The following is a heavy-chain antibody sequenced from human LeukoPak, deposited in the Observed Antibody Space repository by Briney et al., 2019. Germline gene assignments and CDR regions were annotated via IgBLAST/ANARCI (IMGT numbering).Heavy chain of an antibody. J-gene: IGHJ5*02. V-gene: IGHV4-39*07. CDR3: ARDIRDTANNWFDP. CDR1: GGSISSSSYY. Sequence: SETLSLTCTVSGGSISSSSYYWGWIRQPPGKGLEWIGSIYYSGSTYYNPSLKSRVTISVDTSKNQFSLKLSSVTAADTAVYHCARDIRDTANNWFDPWGQGTLVTVSP. CDR2: IYYSGST. D-gene: IGHD5-18*01.